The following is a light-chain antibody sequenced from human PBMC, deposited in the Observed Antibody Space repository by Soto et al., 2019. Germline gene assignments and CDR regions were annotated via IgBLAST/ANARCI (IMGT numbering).Light chain of an antibody. J-gene: IGLJ1*01. CDR1: RSDVANYNSVFYF. CDR3: CSHPDSTTFV. CDR2: EDT. V-gene: IGLV2-23*02. Sequence: QSALTQPASVSGSPGQSISISCTVTRSDVANYNSVFYFVSWYQQHPGKVPKLLIYEDTKRPSGVSDRFSGSNSGNTASLTISGLRSEDEADYFCCSHPDSTTFVFGTGTKVTVL.